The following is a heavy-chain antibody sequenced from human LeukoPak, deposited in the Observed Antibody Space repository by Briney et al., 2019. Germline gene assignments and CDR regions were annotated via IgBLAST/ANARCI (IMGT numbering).Heavy chain of an antibody. V-gene: IGHV4-34*01. CDR2: INHSGST. CDR1: GGSFSGYY. D-gene: IGHD5-12*01. CDR3: ARGGEYSGYDYYYYYYSIGV. J-gene: IGHJ6*02. Sequence: SETLSLTCAVYGGSFSGYYWSWIRQPPGKGLEWIGEINHSGSTNYNPSLKSRVTISVDTSKNQFSLKLSSVTAADTAVYYCARGGEYSGYDYYYYYYSIGVWGQGTTVTVSS.